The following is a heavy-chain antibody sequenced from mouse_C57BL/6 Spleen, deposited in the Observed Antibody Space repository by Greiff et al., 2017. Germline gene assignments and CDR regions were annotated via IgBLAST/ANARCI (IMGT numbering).Heavy chain of an antibody. J-gene: IGHJ2*01. V-gene: IGHV1-69*01. D-gene: IGHD2-14*01. CDR1: GYTFTSYW. Sequence: QVQLQQPGAELVKPGASVKVSCKASGYTFTSYWMHWVKQRPGQGLEWIGEIDPSDSYTNYNQKFKGKSTLTVDKSSSTAYMQLSSLTSEDSAVYYCARGGTTGFDYWGQGTTLTVSS. CDR2: IDPSDSYT. CDR3: ARGGTTGFDY.